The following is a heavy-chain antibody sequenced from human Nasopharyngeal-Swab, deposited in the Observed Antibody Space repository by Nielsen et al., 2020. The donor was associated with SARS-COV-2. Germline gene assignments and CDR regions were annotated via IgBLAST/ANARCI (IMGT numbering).Heavy chain of an antibody. V-gene: IGHV3-21*01. D-gene: IGHD2-21*02. CDR1: GFTFSTYT. CDR2: ISGSSAYI. Sequence: GESLNISCAASGFTFSTYTMNWVRQAPGKGLEWVSSISGSSAYIWYADSVKGRFTVSRDNAKNSLYLQMNNLRADDTAIYYCARTAAVCGGDCYSEYFQQWGQGTLVTVSS. CDR3: ARTAAVCGGDCYSEYFQQ. J-gene: IGHJ1*01.